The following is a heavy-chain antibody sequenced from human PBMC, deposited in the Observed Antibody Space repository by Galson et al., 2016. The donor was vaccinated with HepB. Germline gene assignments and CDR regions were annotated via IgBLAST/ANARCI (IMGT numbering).Heavy chain of an antibody. V-gene: IGHV3-33*01. J-gene: IGHJ3*01. CDR2: IFYDGSNK. CDR1: GFTFSSYA. Sequence: SLRLSCAASGFTFSSYAINWVRQAPGKGLEWVAVIFYDGSNKYYADSVKGRFTISRDNSKNTLYLQMNSLRTEDTAVYYFAREFRGGVSRFADDAFDVWGQGAMGTVSS. D-gene: IGHD3-16*01. CDR3: AREFRGGVSRFADDAFDV.